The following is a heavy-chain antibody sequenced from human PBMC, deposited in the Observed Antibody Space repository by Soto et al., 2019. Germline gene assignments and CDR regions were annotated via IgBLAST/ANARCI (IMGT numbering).Heavy chain of an antibody. CDR2: ISHGGST. V-gene: IGHV4-59*01. CDR1: GGSIYTYY. D-gene: IGHD2-2*01. Sequence: PSETLAITCNVSGGSIYTYYWNWLRQSPGKGLEWIGYISHGGSTNYKPSLKSRVTISVETSKKQVSLKLSSVSAPDTARYFCAGYCSSYMCPQDHDFALEVWGQGTKVTVSS. J-gene: IGHJ6*02. CDR3: AGYCSSYMCPQDHDFALEV.